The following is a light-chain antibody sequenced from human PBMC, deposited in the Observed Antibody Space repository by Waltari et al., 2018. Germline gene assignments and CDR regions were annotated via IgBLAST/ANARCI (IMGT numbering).Light chain of an antibody. CDR3: QHYSSYPYT. CDR1: QSGSHW. CDR2: KAS. V-gene: IGKV1-5*03. Sequence: DLQLTQSPSPLSAAVCASVPITFRASQSGSHWLSWYQEQPGKAPKLLSYKASGLENGVPSRFSGSGSETEFSLTISGLQPDDFATYYCQHYSSYPYTFGQGTRLEIK. J-gene: IGKJ2*01.